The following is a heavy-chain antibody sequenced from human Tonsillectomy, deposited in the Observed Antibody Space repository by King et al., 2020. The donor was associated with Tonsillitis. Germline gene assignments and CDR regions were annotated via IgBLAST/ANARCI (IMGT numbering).Heavy chain of an antibody. D-gene: IGHD3-22*01. CDR3: ARVMYYYDSSGYPVTAFDI. CDR2: IYRSGST. CDR1: GGSISSGGYS. V-gene: IGHV4-30-2*01. J-gene: IGHJ3*02. Sequence: QLQESGSGLVKPSQTLSLTCAVSGGSISSGGYSWSWIRQPPGKGLGWIGYIYRSGSTYYNPSLKSRVTISVDRSKNQFSLKLSSVTAADTAVYYCARVMYYYDSSGYPVTAFDIWGQGTMVTVSS.